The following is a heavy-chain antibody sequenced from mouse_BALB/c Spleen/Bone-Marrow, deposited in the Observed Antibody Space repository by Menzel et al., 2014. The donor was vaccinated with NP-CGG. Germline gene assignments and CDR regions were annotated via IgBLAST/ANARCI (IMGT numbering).Heavy chain of an antibody. CDR2: IYPGNGNT. J-gene: IGHJ3*01. D-gene: IGHD2-14*01. CDR1: GYTFTDYY. CDR3: ARGGYYRYDGFAY. V-gene: IGHV1-77*01. Sequence: VQRVESGAELARPGASVKLSCKASGYTFTDYYINRVRRRTGQGLEWIGEIYPGNGNTYYNEKFKGKATLTADKSSSTAYMQLSSLTSEDSAVYFCARGGYYRYDGFAYWGQGTLVTVSA.